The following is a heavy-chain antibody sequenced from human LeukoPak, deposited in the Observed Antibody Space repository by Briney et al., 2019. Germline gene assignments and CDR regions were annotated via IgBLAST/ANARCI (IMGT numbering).Heavy chain of an antibody. CDR3: ARSLRGWYKDY. J-gene: IGHJ4*02. CDR1: GYTFTNYD. CDR2: MNPNSGNT. D-gene: IGHD6-19*01. V-gene: IGHV1-8*01. Sequence: ASVKVSCKASGYTFTNYDINWVRQATGQGLEWMGWMNPNSGNTAYAQKLQGRVSMTGDTSISTAYMELSSLKSEDTAVYYCARSLRGWYKDYWGQGTLVTVTS.